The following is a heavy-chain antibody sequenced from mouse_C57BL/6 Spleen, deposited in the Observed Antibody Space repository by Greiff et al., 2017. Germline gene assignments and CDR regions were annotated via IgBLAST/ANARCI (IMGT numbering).Heavy chain of an antibody. CDR3: TRWGYDFAY. V-gene: IGHV1-15*01. CDR1: GYTFTDYE. D-gene: IGHD2-10*02. Sequence: VQLQESGAELVRPGASVTLSCKASGYTFTDYEMHWVKQTPVHGLEWIGAIDPETGGTAYNQKFKGKAILTADKSSSTAYMERRSLTSADSAVYYCTRWGYDFAYWGQGTTLTVSS. CDR2: IDPETGGT. J-gene: IGHJ2*01.